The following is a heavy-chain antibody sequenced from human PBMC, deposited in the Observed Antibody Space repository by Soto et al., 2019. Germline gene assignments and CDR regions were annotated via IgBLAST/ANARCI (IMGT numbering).Heavy chain of an antibody. CDR2: IIPILGIA. CDR3: VRDDFGLGLDY. V-gene: IGHV1-69*04. CDR1: GGTFSSYT. D-gene: IGHD1-26*01. J-gene: IGHJ4*02. Sequence: SVKVSCKASGGTFSSYTISWVRQAPGQGLEWMGRIIPILGIANYADSVKGRFTIPRDNAKSTLFLQMNSLRAEDTAVYYCVRDDFGLGLDYWGLGTLVTVSS.